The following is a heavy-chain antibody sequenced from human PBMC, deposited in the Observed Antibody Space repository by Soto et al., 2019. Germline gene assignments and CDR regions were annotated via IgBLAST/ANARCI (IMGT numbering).Heavy chain of an antibody. D-gene: IGHD3-3*01. Sequence: SETLSLNCAVYVGSCSGYYWNWIRQPPGKGLEWIGEIDHSGYTNYNPSLKSRVTISVDTSKNQFSLRLTAVTAADTAVYYCARVRDWFDPWGQGTLVTVS. CDR1: VGSCSGYY. CDR3: ARVRDWFDP. CDR2: IDHSGYT. V-gene: IGHV4-34*01. J-gene: IGHJ5*02.